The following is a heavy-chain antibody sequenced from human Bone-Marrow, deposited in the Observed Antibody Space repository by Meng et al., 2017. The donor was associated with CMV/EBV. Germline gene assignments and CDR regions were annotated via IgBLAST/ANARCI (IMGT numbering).Heavy chain of an antibody. V-gene: IGHV3-30*04. CDR3: ARVVRGLNRYLYYYAMDV. D-gene: IGHD3-16*02. J-gene: IGHJ6*02. CDR1: GFTFSSYA. CDR2: ISYDGSNK. Sequence: GGSLRLSCAASGFTFSSYAMHWVRQAPGKGLEWVAVISYDGSNKYYADSVKGRFTISRDNSKNTLYLQMNSLRAEDTAVYYCARVVRGLNRYLYYYAMDVWGQGTSVTVSS.